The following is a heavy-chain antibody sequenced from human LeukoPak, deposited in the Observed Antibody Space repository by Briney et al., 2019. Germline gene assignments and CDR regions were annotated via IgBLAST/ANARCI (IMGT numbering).Heavy chain of an antibody. CDR2: MNPNSGNT. V-gene: IGHV1-8*03. CDR3: AKGRGLGYYYYMDV. Sequence: PGASVKVSCKASGYTFTSYDVNWVRQATGQGLEWMGWMNPNSGNTGYAQKFQGRVTITRNTSISTAYMELSSLRSEDTAVYYCAKGRGLGYYYYMDVWGKGTTVTVSS. D-gene: IGHD5/OR15-5a*01. J-gene: IGHJ6*03. CDR1: GYTFTSYD.